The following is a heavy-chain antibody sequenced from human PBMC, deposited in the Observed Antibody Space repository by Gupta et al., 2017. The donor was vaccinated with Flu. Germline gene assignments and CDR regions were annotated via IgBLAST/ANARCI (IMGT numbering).Heavy chain of an antibody. CDR2: INPNSGGT. J-gene: IGHJ4*02. Sequence: QVQLVQSGAEVKKPGASVKVSCKASGYTFTGYYLHWVRQAPGQGLEWMGWINPNSGGTNDAQKFQGRVTMTRDTSISTAYKEVSRLRSDDTAVYYGARDLSAGGYDYWGQGTLVTVSS. D-gene: IGHD1-26*01. CDR1: GYTFTGYY. V-gene: IGHV1-2*02. CDR3: ARDLSAGGYDY.